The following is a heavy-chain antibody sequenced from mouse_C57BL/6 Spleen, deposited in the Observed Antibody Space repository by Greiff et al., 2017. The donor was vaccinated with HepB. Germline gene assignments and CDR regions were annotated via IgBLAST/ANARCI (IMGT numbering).Heavy chain of an antibody. Sequence: DVKLVESGGGLVQPGGSLKLSCAASGFTFSDYGMAWVRQAPRKGPEWVAFISNLAYSIYYADTVAGRFTISRENAKNTLYLEMSSLRSEDTAMYYCARYYGSSLYYAMDYWGQGTSVTVSS. D-gene: IGHD1-1*01. CDR2: ISNLAYSI. CDR1: GFTFSDYG. J-gene: IGHJ4*01. CDR3: ARYYGSSLYYAMDY. V-gene: IGHV5-15*01.